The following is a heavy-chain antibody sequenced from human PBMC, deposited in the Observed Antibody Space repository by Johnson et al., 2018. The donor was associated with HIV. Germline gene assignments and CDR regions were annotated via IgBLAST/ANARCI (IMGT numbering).Heavy chain of an antibody. Sequence: VQLVESGGGLVKPGGSLRLSCAASGFTFSNAWMSWVRQAPGTGLEWVGRIKSKTDGWTTDYAAPVKGRFPISRDDSKNTLYLQMNSLKTEDTAVYYCTTGSSGSNAFDIWGQGTMVTVSS. CDR2: IKSKTDGWTT. V-gene: IGHV3-15*01. CDR1: GFTFSNAW. J-gene: IGHJ3*02. D-gene: IGHD3-22*01. CDR3: TTGSSGSNAFDI.